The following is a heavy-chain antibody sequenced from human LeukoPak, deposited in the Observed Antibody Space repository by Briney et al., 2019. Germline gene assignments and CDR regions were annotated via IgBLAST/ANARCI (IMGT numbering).Heavy chain of an antibody. J-gene: IGHJ5*02. D-gene: IGHD6-6*01. CDR2: IHYSGST. CDR1: GGSISSSSYY. Sequence: SETLSLTCTVSGGSISSSSYYWGWIRQPPGKGLEWIGSIHYSGSTYYNPSLKSRLTISVDTSKNQFSLKLSSVTAADTAVYYCARRRKQKGASIAARSHNWFDPWGQGTLVTVSS. V-gene: IGHV4-39*07. CDR3: ARRRKQKGASIAARSHNWFDP.